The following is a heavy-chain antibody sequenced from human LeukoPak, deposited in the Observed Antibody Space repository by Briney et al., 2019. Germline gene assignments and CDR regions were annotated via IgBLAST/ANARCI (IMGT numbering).Heavy chain of an antibody. CDR3: ARSSGYYYYYGMDV. V-gene: IGHV1-2*02. CDR2: INPNSGGT. CDR1: GYTFTGYY. Sequence: GASVRVSCKASGYTFTGYYMHWVRQAPGQGLEWMGWINPNSGGTKYAQKFQGRVTVTRDTSISTAYMELSGLRSDDTAMYYCARSSGYYYYYGMDVWGQGTTVTVSS. J-gene: IGHJ6*02. D-gene: IGHD3-22*01.